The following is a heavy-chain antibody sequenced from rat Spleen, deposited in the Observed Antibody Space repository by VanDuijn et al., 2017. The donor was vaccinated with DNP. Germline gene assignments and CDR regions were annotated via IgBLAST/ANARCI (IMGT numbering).Heavy chain of an antibody. J-gene: IGHJ4*01. CDR2: ISYDGSRT. CDR3: ATLEAMDA. Sequence: EVQLVESGGGLVQPGRSLKFSCAASGFTFSDYNMAWVRQAPKKGLEWVATISYDGSRTYYRDSVKGRFTISRDNAKSTLYLQMDSLRSEDTATYYCATLEAMDAWGQGTSVTVSS. CDR1: GFTFSDYN. V-gene: IGHV5-7*01.